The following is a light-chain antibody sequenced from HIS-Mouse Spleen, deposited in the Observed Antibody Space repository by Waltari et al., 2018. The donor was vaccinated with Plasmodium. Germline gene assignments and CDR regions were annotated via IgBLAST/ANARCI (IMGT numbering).Light chain of an antibody. Sequence: QSALPQPASVSGSPGQSIPISCPGTSSDVGGYNLVSWYQQHPGKAPKLMIYEGSKRPSGVSNRFSGSKSGNTASLTISGLQAEDEADYYCCSYAGSSTWVFGGGTKLTVL. V-gene: IGLV2-23*01. CDR1: SSDVGGYNL. J-gene: IGLJ3*02. CDR2: EGS. CDR3: CSYAGSSTWV.